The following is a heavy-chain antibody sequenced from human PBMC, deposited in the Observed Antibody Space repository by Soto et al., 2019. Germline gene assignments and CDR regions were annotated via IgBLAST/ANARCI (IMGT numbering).Heavy chain of an antibody. V-gene: IGHV4-31*03. CDR2: IYYSGST. CDR3: ASLYYDILTGYYNGYAFDI. D-gene: IGHD3-9*01. CDR1: GGSISSGGYY. Sequence: QVQLQESGPGLVKPSQTLSLTCTVSGGSISSGGYYWSWIRQHPGKGLEWIGYIYYSGSTYYNPSLTSRVTISVDTSKNQFSLKLSSVTAADTAVYYCASLYYDILTGYYNGYAFDIWGQGTMVTVSS. J-gene: IGHJ3*02.